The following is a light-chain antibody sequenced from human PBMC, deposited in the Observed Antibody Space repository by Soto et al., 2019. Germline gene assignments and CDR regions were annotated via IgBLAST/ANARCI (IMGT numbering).Light chain of an antibody. J-gene: IGKJ1*01. Sequence: EIVLTQSPGTLSLFPGERATLSCRASQTVVGNYVAWHQLRPGQAPRLLIYGATTRATGIPDRFNGTGSRTDFTLTITRLEPEDFALYYCQQYGGSTRTFGQGTKVEIK. CDR3: QQYGGSTRT. CDR1: QTVVGNY. CDR2: GAT. V-gene: IGKV3-20*01.